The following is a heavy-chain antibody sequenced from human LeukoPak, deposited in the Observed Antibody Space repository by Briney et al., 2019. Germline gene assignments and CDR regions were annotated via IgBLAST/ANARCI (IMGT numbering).Heavy chain of an antibody. V-gene: IGHV3-49*04. J-gene: IGHJ5*02. CDR3: TRAQGDWFDP. CDR2: IRSKAYGGTT. Sequence: GGSLRLSCTASGFTFGDYAMSWVRQAPGKGLEWVGFIRSKAYGGTTEYAASVKGRFTISRDDSKSIAYLQVNSLKTEDTAVYYCTRAQGDWFDPWGRGTLVTVSS. CDR1: GFTFGDYA.